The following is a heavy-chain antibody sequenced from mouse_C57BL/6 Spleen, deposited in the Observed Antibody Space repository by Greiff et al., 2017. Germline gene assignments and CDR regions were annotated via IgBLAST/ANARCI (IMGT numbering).Heavy chain of an antibody. D-gene: IGHD2-12*01. V-gene: IGHV1-18*01. J-gene: IGHJ4*01. CDR3: ARSSLRRGAMDY. Sequence: EVHLVESGPELVKPGASVTIPCKASGYTFTDYNMDWVKQSHGKSLEWIGDINPNNGGTIYNQKFKGKATLTVDKSTSTAYMELRSLTSEDTAVYYCARSSLRRGAMDYWGQGTSVTVSS. CDR2: INPNNGGT. CDR1: GYTFTDYN.